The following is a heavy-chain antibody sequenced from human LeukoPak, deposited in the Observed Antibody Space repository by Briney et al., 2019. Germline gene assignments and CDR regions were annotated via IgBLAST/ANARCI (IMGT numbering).Heavy chain of an antibody. CDR2: INDDGSAT. J-gene: IGHJ4*02. D-gene: IGHD2/OR15-2a*01. CDR3: ATSGLSRFGF. V-gene: IGHV3-74*01. Sequence: GGSLRLSCAASGFTFSNYWMHWVRQVPGKGLVWVSRINDDGSATFYADSVKGRFTISRDNSKNTLYLQMNSLRAEDTAVYYCATSGLSRFGFWGQGTLVTVSS. CDR1: GFTFSNYW.